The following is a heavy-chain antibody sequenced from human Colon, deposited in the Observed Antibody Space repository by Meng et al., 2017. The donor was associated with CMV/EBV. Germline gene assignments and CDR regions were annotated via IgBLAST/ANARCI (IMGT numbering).Heavy chain of an antibody. CDR3: AKSLLHFDY. Sequence: CANSGDSDSDDSGAWIWLRQSPSRGLEWLGRTYYRSEWYNDYAVSVKSRITINPDTSKNQFSLQLTSVTPEDTAVYYCAKSLLHFDYWGQGTLVTVSS. CDR1: GDSDSDDSGA. CDR2: TYYRSEWYN. D-gene: IGHD2-15*01. J-gene: IGHJ4*02. V-gene: IGHV6-1*01.